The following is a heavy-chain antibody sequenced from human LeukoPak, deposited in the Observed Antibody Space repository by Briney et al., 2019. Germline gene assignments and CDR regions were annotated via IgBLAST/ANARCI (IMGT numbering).Heavy chain of an antibody. Sequence: SETLSLTCTVSGGSISSSSYYWGWIRQPPGKGLEWIGSIYYSGSTYYNPSLKSRVTISVDTSKNQFSLKLSSVTAADTAVYYCARDKLERRGSLDYYYGMDVWGQGTTVTVSS. D-gene: IGHD1-1*01. CDR2: IYYSGST. CDR1: GGSISSSSYY. V-gene: IGHV4-39*07. J-gene: IGHJ6*02. CDR3: ARDKLERRGSLDYYYGMDV.